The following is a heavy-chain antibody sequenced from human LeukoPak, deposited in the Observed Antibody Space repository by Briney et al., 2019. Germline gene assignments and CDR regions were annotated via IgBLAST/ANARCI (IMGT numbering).Heavy chain of an antibody. CDR3: ARYRPLYDIGFDP. Sequence: ASVKVSCKVSGYTLTELSMHWVRQAPGQGLEWMGWINAYNGDTNYAQKLQGRVTMTTDTSTSTAYMELRSLTSDDTAVYYCARYRPLYDIGFDPWGQGTLVTVSS. V-gene: IGHV1-18*01. J-gene: IGHJ5*02. D-gene: IGHD3-9*01. CDR2: INAYNGDT. CDR1: GYTLTELS.